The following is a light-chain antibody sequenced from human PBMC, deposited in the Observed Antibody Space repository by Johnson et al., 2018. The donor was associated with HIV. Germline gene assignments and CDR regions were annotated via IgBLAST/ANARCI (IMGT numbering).Light chain of an antibody. J-gene: IGLJ1*01. CDR1: SSNIGNNY. Sequence: HSVLTQPPSVSAAPGQTVTISCSGSSSNIGNNYVSWYQQLPGTVPKLLIYDNNKRPSGIPDRFSGSKSGTSATLGITGLQTGDEADYYCGTWDSSLSAYAFGTGTKVTVL. V-gene: IGLV1-51*01. CDR2: DNN. CDR3: GTWDSSLSAYA.